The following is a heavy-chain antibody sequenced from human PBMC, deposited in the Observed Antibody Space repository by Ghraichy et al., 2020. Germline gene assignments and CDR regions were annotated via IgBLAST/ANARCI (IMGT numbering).Heavy chain of an antibody. CDR1: GGSISSYY. CDR2: IYYSGST. D-gene: IGHD5-12*01. Sequence: SETLSLTCTVSGGSISSYYWSWIRQPPGKGLEWIGYIYYSGSTNYNPSLKSRVTISVDTSKNQFSLKLSSVTAADTAVYYCAREGYSGYASFDYWGQGTLVTVSS. CDR3: AREGYSGYASFDY. V-gene: IGHV4-59*01. J-gene: IGHJ4*02.